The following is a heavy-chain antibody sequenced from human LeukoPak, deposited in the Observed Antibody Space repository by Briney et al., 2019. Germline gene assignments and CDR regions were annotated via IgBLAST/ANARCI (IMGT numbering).Heavy chain of an antibody. CDR1: GGSISSGDYY. CDR3: ARESQYYDRSGYPDY. J-gene: IGHJ4*02. V-gene: IGHV4-30-4*01. D-gene: IGHD3-22*01. Sequence: SQTLSLTCTVSGGSISSGDYYWSWIRQPPGKDLEWIGYIYYSGSTHYNPSLKSRVIISADMSKNQFSLKLSSVTAADTAVYYCARESQYYDRSGYPDYWGQGTLVTVSS. CDR2: IYYSGST.